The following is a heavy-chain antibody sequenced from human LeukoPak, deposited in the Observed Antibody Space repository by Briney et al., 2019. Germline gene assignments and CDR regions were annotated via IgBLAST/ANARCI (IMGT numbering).Heavy chain of an antibody. V-gene: IGHV3-23*01. D-gene: IGHD3-3*01. J-gene: IGHJ4*02. CDR2: ISGSGGST. CDR3: ARDPPHYDFWSGPSGIDY. Sequence: RPGGSLRLSCAASGFTFSSYAMSWVRQAPGKGLEWVSAISGSGGSTYYADSVKGRFTISRDNSKNTLYLQMNSLRAEDTAVYYCARDPPHYDFWSGPSGIDYWGQGTLVTVSS. CDR1: GFTFSSYA.